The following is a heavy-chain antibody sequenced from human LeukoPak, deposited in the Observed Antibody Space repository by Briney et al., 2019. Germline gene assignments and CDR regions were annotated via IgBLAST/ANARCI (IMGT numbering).Heavy chain of an antibody. D-gene: IGHD3-16*01. CDR2: IYYSGST. Sequence: SETLSLTCTVSGGSISRYYWTWIRQPPGKGLEWIGSIYYSGSTYYNPSLKSRVTISVDTSKNQFSLKLSSVTAADTAVYYCARAHMITSYYYYYYMDVWGKGTTVTVSS. J-gene: IGHJ6*03. CDR1: GGSISRYY. CDR3: ARAHMITSYYYYYYMDV. V-gene: IGHV4-59*01.